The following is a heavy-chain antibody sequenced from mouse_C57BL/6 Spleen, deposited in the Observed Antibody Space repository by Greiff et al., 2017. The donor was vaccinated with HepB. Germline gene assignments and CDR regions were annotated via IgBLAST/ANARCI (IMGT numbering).Heavy chain of an antibody. CDR2: ISSGGSYT. J-gene: IGHJ2*01. CDR3: ARQGGYDYYFDY. D-gene: IGHD2-4*01. CDR1: GFTFSSYG. V-gene: IGHV5-6*01. Sequence: EVKLMESGGDLVKPGGSLKLSCAASGFTFSSYGMSWVRQTPDKRLEWVATISSGGSYTYYPDSVKGRFPISRDNAKNNLYLQMSSRRSEDTAMYYCARQGGYDYYFDYWGQGTTLTVSS.